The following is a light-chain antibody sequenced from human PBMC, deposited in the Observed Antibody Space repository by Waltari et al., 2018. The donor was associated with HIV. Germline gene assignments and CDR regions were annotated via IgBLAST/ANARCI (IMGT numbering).Light chain of an antibody. CDR3: QSTDRSGSYII. CDR2: KDS. J-gene: IGLJ2*01. CDR1: ALSMQY. V-gene: IGLV3-25*03. Sequence: SYELTQPPSLSVSPGQTARITCSGDALSMQYGYWYQQKPGQAPVLVIYKDSERSSGIPDRFYGSSSGTTVTLSISGAQAEDEAAYFWQSTDRSGSYIIFGGGTKLTVL.